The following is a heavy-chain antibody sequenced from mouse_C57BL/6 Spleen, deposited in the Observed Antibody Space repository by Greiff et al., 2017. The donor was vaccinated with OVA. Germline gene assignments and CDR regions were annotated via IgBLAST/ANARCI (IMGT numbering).Heavy chain of an antibody. Sequence: VQLQQPGAELVKPGASVKLSCKASGYTFTSYWMHWVKQRPGQGLEWIGMIHPSSGSTNYNEKFKSKATLTVDKSSSTAYMHLSSLTSEDSAVYYCARGGIYYEYGGAMDYWGQGTSVTVSS. V-gene: IGHV1-64*01. J-gene: IGHJ4*01. CDR3: ARGGIYYEYGGAMDY. D-gene: IGHD2-4*01. CDR2: IHPSSGST. CDR1: GYTFTSYW.